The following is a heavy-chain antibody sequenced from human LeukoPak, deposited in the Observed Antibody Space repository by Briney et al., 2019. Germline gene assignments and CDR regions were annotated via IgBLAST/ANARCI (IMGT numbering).Heavy chain of an antibody. D-gene: IGHD2-2*01. CDR3: ARVDFREVPADPYYYYMDV. V-gene: IGHV1-18*01. Sequence: GASVKVSCKASGYTFTSYGISWVRQAPGQGLEWMGWISAYNGNTNYAQKLQGRVTMTTDTSTSTAYMELRSLRSDDTAVYYCARVDFREVPADPYYYYMDVWGKGTTVTISS. CDR1: GYTFTSYG. J-gene: IGHJ6*03. CDR2: ISAYNGNT.